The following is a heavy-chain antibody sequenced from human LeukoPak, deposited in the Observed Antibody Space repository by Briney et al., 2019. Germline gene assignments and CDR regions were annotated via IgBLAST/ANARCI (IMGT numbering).Heavy chain of an antibody. V-gene: IGHV4-59*08. CDR1: GGSISSYY. CDR2: IYHTGST. Sequence: SETLSLTCTVSGGSISSYYWSWIRQPPGKGLGWIGFIYHTGSTNYGPSLKSRVTMSVDTSKKQFSLKLSSVTAADTAVYYCAGGHSSGWTAFDYWGQGTLVSVSS. D-gene: IGHD6-19*01. J-gene: IGHJ4*02. CDR3: AGGHSSGWTAFDY.